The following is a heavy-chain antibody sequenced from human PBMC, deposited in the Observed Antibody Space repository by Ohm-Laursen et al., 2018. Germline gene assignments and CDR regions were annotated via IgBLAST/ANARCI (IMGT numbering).Heavy chain of an antibody. Sequence: SVKVSCKASGGTFSSYAISWVRQAPGQGLEWMGWISAYNGNTNYAQKLQGRVTMTTDTSTSTAYMELRSLRSDDTAVYYCASLYSSSSYYYYGMDVWGQGTTVTVSS. CDR1: GGTFSSYA. CDR2: ISAYNGNT. CDR3: ASLYSSSSYYYYGMDV. V-gene: IGHV1-18*01. D-gene: IGHD6-6*01. J-gene: IGHJ6*02.